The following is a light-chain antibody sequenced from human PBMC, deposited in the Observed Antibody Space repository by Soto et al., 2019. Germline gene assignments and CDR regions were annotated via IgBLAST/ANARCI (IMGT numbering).Light chain of an antibody. V-gene: IGLV2-14*01. CDR3: SSYISNSIVV. CDR1: SSDVGDYNY. Sequence: QSALTQPASLSGTPGQSITISCTGTSSDVGDYNYVSWYQQHPGKAPKLMIYEVSHRLSGVSNRFSGSKSGYTASLTISGLQDEDEADYYCSSYISNSIVVFGGGTKL. CDR2: EVS. J-gene: IGLJ2*01.